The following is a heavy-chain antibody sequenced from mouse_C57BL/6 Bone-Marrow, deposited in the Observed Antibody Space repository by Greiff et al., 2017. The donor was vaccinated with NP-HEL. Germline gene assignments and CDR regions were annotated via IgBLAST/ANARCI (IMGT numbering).Heavy chain of an antibody. J-gene: IGHJ3*01. CDR1: GYAFSSYW. CDR2: IYPGDGDT. V-gene: IGHV1-80*01. CDR3: ASPKGPWFAY. D-gene: IGHD3-3*01. Sequence: LVESGAELVKPGASVKISCKASGYAFSSYWMNWVKQRPGKGLEWIGQIYPGDGDTNYNGKFKGKATLTADKSSSTAYMQLGSLTSEDSAVYFCASPKGPWFAYWGQGTLVTVSA.